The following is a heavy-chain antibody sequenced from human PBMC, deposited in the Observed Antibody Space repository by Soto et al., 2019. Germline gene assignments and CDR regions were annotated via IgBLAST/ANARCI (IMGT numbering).Heavy chain of an antibody. Sequence: PGGSLRLSCAASGFTFSSYAMSWVRQAPGKGLEWVSAISGSGGSTYYADSVKGRFTISRDNSKNTLYLQMNSLRAEDTAVYYCAKDSSRDYGSGSPTYYGMDVWGQGTTVTVSS. CDR2: ISGSGGST. V-gene: IGHV3-23*01. CDR1: GFTFSSYA. CDR3: AKDSSRDYGSGSPTYYGMDV. D-gene: IGHD3-10*01. J-gene: IGHJ6*02.